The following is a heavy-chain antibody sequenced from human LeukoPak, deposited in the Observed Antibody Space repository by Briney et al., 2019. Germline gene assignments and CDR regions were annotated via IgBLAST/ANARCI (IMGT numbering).Heavy chain of an antibody. CDR1: GFTFSCYA. D-gene: IGHD4/OR15-4a*01. CDR3: AKGFMAMVYYGMDV. V-gene: IGHV3-23*01. CDR2: ISGSGGST. J-gene: IGHJ6*02. Sequence: GGSLRLSCAASGFTFSCYAMSWVRQAPGKGLEWVSAISGSGGSTYYADSVQGRFTISRDNSKNTLYLQMSSLRAEDTAVYYCAKGFMAMVYYGMDVWGQGTTVTVSS.